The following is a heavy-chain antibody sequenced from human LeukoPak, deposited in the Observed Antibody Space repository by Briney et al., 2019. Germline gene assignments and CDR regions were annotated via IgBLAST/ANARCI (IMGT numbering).Heavy chain of an antibody. CDR1: GYTFTNYT. J-gene: IGHJ6*03. CDR3: ARPKLRWSAYYYMDV. V-gene: IGHV7-4-1*02. D-gene: IGHD4-23*01. Sequence: ASVKVSCKASGYTFTNYTMNWVRQTPGQGLEWMGWINTNTGNPTYAQGFTGRFVFSLDTSVSTAYLQISSLKAEDTAVYYCARPKLRWSAYYYMDVWGKGTTVTVSS. CDR2: INTNTGNP.